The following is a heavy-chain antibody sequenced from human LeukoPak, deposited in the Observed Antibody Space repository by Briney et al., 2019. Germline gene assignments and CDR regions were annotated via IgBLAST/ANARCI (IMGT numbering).Heavy chain of an antibody. CDR3: AREGYYGSGSPPSLYFDY. Sequence: PGGSLRLSCAASGFTFRNYVIHWVRQAPGKGLEWVAVTSSDLNVKLYADSVKGRFTISRDNSRSTLYLQMNSLRPVDTAIYYCAREGYYGSGSPPSLYFDYWGQGTLVNVSS. J-gene: IGHJ4*02. CDR1: GFTFRNYV. CDR2: TSSDLNVK. D-gene: IGHD3-10*01. V-gene: IGHV3-30-3*01.